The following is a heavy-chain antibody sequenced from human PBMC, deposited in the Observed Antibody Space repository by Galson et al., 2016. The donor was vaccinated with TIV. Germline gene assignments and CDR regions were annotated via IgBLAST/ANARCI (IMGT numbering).Heavy chain of an antibody. CDR1: GYALTNHA. Sequence: SVKVSCKASGYALTNHAINWVRQAPGQGLEWMGWINTRIHTDTRKPTYAQGFAGRFVFSLDTSVDTAFLQISSLKPEDTAVYYCARDRAGYPSYYEFWGGYLDAFDIWGQGTLVTVSS. CDR2: INTRIHTDTRKP. CDR3: ARDRAGYPSYYEFWGGYLDAFDI. V-gene: IGHV7-4-1*02. J-gene: IGHJ4*02. D-gene: IGHD3-3*01.